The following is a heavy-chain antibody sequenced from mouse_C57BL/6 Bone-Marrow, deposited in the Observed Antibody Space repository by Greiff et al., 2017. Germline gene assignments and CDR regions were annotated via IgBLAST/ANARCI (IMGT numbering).Heavy chain of an antibody. D-gene: IGHD2-4*01. V-gene: IGHV1-64*01. CDR2: MHPNGGSP. J-gene: IGHJ4*01. CDR3: ARSYDYDDYTMDY. CDR1: GYTFTNYW. Sequence: QVTLPPPFSYLLKPLSSVKLSCKASGYTFTNYWMHWVKQRPGQGLEWIGMMHPNGGSPDYNEKFKSEATLSVDKSSRTAYMELSSLTSEDSAVYYCARSYDYDDYTMDYWGQGTSVTVSS.